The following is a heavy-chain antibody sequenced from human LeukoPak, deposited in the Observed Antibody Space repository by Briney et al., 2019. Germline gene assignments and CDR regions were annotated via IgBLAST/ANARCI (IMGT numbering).Heavy chain of an antibody. CDR1: GFTFSSYS. D-gene: IGHD3-10*01. CDR3: ARDPPPARFGESSYYYYGMDV. J-gene: IGHJ6*04. V-gene: IGHV3-21*01. Sequence: RSGGSLRLSCAASGFTFSSYSMNWVRQAPGKGLEWASSISSSSYIYYADSVKGRFTISRDNAKNSLYLQMNSLRAEDTAVYYCARDPPPARFGESSYYYYGMDVWGKGTTVTVSS. CDR2: ISSSSYI.